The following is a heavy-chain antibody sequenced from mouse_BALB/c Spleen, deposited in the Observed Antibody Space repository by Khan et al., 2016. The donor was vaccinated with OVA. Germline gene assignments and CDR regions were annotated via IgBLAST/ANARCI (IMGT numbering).Heavy chain of an antibody. CDR1: GYTFTSYS. CDR3: ARDFHDYGSRGALDY. D-gene: IGHD1-1*01. Sequence: VQLQQSGAELARPGASVKMSCKASGYTFTSYSMHWIKQRPGQGLEWIGNINPSNTYTNYNQKFKDKATLTADKSSSTAYMQLSSLTSDISAVYYCARDFHDYGSRGALDYWGQGTSVTVSS. J-gene: IGHJ4*01. CDR2: INPSNTYT. V-gene: IGHV1-4*01.